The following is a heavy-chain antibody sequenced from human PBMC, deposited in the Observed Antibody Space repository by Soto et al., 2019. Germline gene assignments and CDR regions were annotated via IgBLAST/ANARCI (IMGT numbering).Heavy chain of an antibody. J-gene: IGHJ4*02. Sequence: PSETLSLTCTVSGGSISSSSFYWGWIRQPPGKGLESIAAIYYSGSTYYNPSLKSRVTIFVDKAKNQFSLRLTSVTAADTAVYYCAGEAFGSRGIYWGQGTLVTVSS. CDR3: AGEAFGSRGIY. D-gene: IGHD3-16*01. CDR2: IYYSGST. CDR1: GGSISSSSFY. V-gene: IGHV4-39*01.